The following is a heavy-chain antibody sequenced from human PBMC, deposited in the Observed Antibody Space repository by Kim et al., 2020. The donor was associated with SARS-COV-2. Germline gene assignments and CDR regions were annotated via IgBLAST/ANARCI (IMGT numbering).Heavy chain of an antibody. CDR3: ARLEPTLDY. Sequence: SSYYNPPLKSRVTISVDTSKNQFALKLSSVTAADTAGYYCARLEPTLDYWGQGTLVTVSS. D-gene: IGHD1-26*01. J-gene: IGHJ4*02. CDR2: SS. V-gene: IGHV4-39*01.